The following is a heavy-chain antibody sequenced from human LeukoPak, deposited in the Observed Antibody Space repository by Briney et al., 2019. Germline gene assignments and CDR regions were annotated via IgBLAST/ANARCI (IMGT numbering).Heavy chain of an antibody. CDR1: GGSISSYY. Sequence: SETLSLTCTVSGGSISSYYWSWIRQPPGKGLEWIGYIYYSGSTNFNPSLKSRVTISVDTSKNQFSLKLSSVTAADTAVYYCARAQSSSWYGGWLDPWGQGTLVTDSS. J-gene: IGHJ5*02. CDR3: ARAQSSSWYGGWLDP. D-gene: IGHD6-13*01. CDR2: IYYSGST. V-gene: IGHV4-59*08.